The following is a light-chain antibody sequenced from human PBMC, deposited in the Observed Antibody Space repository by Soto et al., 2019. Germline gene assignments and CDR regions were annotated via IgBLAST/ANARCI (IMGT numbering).Light chain of an antibody. Sequence: EIVLTQSPGTLSLSPGEGVTLSCRASQTIINNFLAWYQQKPGQAPRLLIHGASSRATGIPDRFGGSGSGTDFTLTISRLEPEDFAVYYCQQYVSTPWTFVQGTKVEVK. CDR3: QQYVSTPWT. CDR2: GAS. CDR1: QTIINNF. V-gene: IGKV3-20*01. J-gene: IGKJ1*01.